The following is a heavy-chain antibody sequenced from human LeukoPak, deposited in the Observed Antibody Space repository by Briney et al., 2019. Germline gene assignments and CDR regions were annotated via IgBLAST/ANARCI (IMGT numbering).Heavy chain of an antibody. Sequence: GGSLRLSCAASGFTFSSYSMNWVRQAPGKGLEWVSSISNSSSYIYYADSVKGRFTISRDNAKNSLYLQMNSLRAEDTAAYYCAREGTGIAAAGAYYYYMDVWGKGTTVTVSS. CDR1: GFTFSSYS. V-gene: IGHV3-21*01. J-gene: IGHJ6*03. D-gene: IGHD6-13*01. CDR2: ISNSSSYI. CDR3: AREGTGIAAAGAYYYYMDV.